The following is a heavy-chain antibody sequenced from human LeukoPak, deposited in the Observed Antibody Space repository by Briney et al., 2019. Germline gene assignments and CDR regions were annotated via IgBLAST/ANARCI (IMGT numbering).Heavy chain of an antibody. Sequence: PGGSLRLSCAASGFTFSSYAMSWVRQAPGKGLEWVSAISGSGGSTYYADFVKGRFTISGDNSKNTLYLQMNSLRAEDTAVYYCAKQGLLAVAGETDYFDYWGQGTLVTVSS. D-gene: IGHD6-19*01. V-gene: IGHV3-23*01. CDR3: AKQGLLAVAGETDYFDY. CDR1: GFTFSSYA. CDR2: ISGSGGST. J-gene: IGHJ4*02.